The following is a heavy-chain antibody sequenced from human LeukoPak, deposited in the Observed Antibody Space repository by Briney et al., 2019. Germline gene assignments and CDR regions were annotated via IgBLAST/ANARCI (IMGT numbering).Heavy chain of an antibody. CDR1: RFSLSNFW. Sequence: GGSLRLSCVASRFSLSNFWMIWVRQAPGKGLEWVANTNEDGSEKNYVDSVRGRFTISRDNAKNSLYLQMNSLRAEDTAVYYCVRDRSRTTVTRFDSWGQGTLVTVSS. D-gene: IGHD4-17*01. CDR3: VRDRSRTTVTRFDS. V-gene: IGHV3-7*01. J-gene: IGHJ4*02. CDR2: TNEDGSEK.